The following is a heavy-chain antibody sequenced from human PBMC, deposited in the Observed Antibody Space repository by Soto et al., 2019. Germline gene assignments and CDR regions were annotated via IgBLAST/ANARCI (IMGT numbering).Heavy chain of an antibody. CDR1: GFTFSTYA. V-gene: IGHV3-23*01. CDR2: ISSSGGNT. D-gene: IGHD3-10*01. CDR3: ETRPTSTGFGDPFDI. J-gene: IGHJ3*02. Sequence: EVHLLESGGDLVQPGGSLRLSCAASGFTFSTYAMSWVRQAPGKGLEWVSTISSSGGNTYYTDSVKGRFTISRDNSKNTLYLQMNSLRAEDSAIYYCETRPTSTGFGDPFDIWGQGTMVTVSS.